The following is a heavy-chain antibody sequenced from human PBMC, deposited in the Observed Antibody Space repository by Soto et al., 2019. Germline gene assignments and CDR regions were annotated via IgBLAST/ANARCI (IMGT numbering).Heavy chain of an antibody. CDR2: INHSGST. CDR3: ARGKGLGSYYYYYGMDV. J-gene: IGHJ6*02. D-gene: IGHD3-10*01. CDR1: GGSFSGYY. V-gene: IGHV4-34*01. Sequence: QVQLQQWGAGLLKPSETLSLTCAVYGGSFSGYYWSWIRQPPGKGLEWIGEINHSGSTNYNPSLKSRVTISVDTSKNQFSLKLSCVTAVDTAVYYCARGKGLGSYYYYYGMDVWGQGTMVTVSS.